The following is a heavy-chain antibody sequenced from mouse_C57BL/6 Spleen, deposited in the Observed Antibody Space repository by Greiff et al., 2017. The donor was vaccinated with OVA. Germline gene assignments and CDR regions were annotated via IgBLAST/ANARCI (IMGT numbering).Heavy chain of an antibody. V-gene: IGHV1-81*01. CDR3: ARRDYDYDGNAMDY. D-gene: IGHD2-4*01. CDR2: SYPRSGNT. J-gene: IGHJ4*01. Sequence: VQLQQSGAELARPGASVKLFCKASGYTFTSYGISWVKQRTGQGLEWIGESYPRSGNTYYNEKFKGKATLTADKSSSTAYMELRSLTSEDSAVYFCARRDYDYDGNAMDYWGQGTSVTVSS. CDR1: GYTFTSYG.